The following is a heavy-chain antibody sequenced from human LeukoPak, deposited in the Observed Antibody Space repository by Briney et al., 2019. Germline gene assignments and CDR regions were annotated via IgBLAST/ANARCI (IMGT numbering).Heavy chain of an antibody. CDR3: TTEVLDSSGYNNWFDP. CDR2: IRSKANSYAT. D-gene: IGHD3-22*01. Sequence: GGSLRLSCAASGFTFSGSAMHWVRQASGKGLEWVGRIRSKANSYATAYAASVNGRFTISRDDSKKTLYLQMNSLKTEDTAVYYCTTEVLDSSGYNNWFDPWGQGTLVTVSS. CDR1: GFTFSGSA. J-gene: IGHJ5*02. V-gene: IGHV3-73*01.